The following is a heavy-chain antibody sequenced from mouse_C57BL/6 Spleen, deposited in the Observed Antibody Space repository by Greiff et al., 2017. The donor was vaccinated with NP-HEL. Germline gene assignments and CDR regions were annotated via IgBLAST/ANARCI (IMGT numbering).Heavy chain of an antibody. Sequence: EVQLQQSGPELVKPGASVKMSCKASGYTFTDYNMHWVKQSHGKSLEWIGYITPNNGGTSYNQKFKGKATLTVHKYSSPAYMELRSLTSDASAVYYCEWWDYDDFDYWGQGTTLTVSS. D-gene: IGHD2-4*01. J-gene: IGHJ2*01. CDR3: EWWDYDDFDY. V-gene: IGHV1-22*01. CDR2: ITPNNGGT. CDR1: GYTFTDYN.